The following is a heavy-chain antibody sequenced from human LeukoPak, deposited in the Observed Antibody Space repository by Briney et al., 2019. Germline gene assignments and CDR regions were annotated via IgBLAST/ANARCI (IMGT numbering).Heavy chain of an antibody. J-gene: IGHJ3*02. CDR3: ARGGSPPEALGDAFDI. D-gene: IGHD1-26*01. CDR1: GFTFSSYA. V-gene: IGHV3-23*01. Sequence: GGSLRLSCAASGFTFSSYAMSWVRQAPGKGLEWVSTISANGDTTYYADSVKGRFTFSRDNSKNTLYLQMNSLRAEDTAVYYCARGGSPPEALGDAFDIWGQGTMVTVSS. CDR2: ISANGDTT.